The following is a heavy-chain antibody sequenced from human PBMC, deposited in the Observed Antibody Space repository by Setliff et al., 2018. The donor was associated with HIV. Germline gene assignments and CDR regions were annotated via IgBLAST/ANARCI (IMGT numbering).Heavy chain of an antibody. CDR1: GFTFSSYS. V-gene: IGHV3-21*01. D-gene: IGHD5-18*01. J-gene: IGHJ4*02. CDR3: ARDFRIQLWLRSPFDY. Sequence: KTGGSLRLSCAVSGFTFSSYSMNWVRQAPGKGLEWVSSISSSSDYLYYADSVEGRFIISRDNAKNSLYLQMNSLRAEDTAVYYCARDFRIQLWLRSPFDYWGQGTLVTVSS. CDR2: ISSSSDYL.